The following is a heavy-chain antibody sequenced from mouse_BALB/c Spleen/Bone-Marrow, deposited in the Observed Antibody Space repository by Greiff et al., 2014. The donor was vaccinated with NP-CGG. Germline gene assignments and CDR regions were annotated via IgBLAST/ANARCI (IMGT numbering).Heavy chain of an antibody. CDR3: ARSYRFWYFDV. J-gene: IGHJ1*01. CDR2: IHPNSGNT. Sequence: QVQLQQSGSVLVRPGASVKLSCKASGYTFTSSWMHWAKQRPGQGLEWIGDIHPNSGNTNYNEKFRGKATLTVDTSSNTAYVDLRSLTSEDSAVYYCARSYRFWYFDVWGAGTTVTVSS. V-gene: IGHV1S130*01. CDR1: GYTFTSSW. D-gene: IGHD2-14*01.